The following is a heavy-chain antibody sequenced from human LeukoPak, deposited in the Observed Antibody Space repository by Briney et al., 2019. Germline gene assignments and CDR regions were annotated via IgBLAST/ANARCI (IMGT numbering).Heavy chain of an antibody. CDR3: ARGRDGYNFDY. CDR2: ISSSSSYI. D-gene: IGHD5-24*01. CDR1: GFTFSSYS. J-gene: IGHJ4*02. Sequence: GGSLRLSCAASGFTFSSYSMNLVRQAPGKGLEWVSSISSSSSYIYYADSVKGRFTISRDNAKNSLYLQMNSLRAEDTAVYYCARGRDGYNFDYWGQGTLVTVSS. V-gene: IGHV3-21*01.